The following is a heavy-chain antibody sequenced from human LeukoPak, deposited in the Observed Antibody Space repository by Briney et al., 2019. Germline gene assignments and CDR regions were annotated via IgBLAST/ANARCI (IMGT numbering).Heavy chain of an antibody. CDR3: ARVSCGGDCYWFDY. Sequence: PGGSLRLSCAASGFTFSSYGMLRVRQAPGKGLEWVAVIWYDGSNKYYADSVKGRFTISRDNSKNTLYLQMNSLRAEDTAVYYCARVSCGGDCYWFDYCGQGTLVTVSS. D-gene: IGHD2-21*02. V-gene: IGHV3-33*01. CDR2: IWYDGSNK. CDR1: GFTFSSYG. J-gene: IGHJ4*02.